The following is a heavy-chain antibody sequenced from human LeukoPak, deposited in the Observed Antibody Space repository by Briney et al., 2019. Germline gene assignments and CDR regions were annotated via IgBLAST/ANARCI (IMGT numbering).Heavy chain of an antibody. D-gene: IGHD2-2*02. Sequence: ETLSLTCTVSGGSISSGGYSWSWIRQHPGKGLEWVSAISGSGGSTYYADPVKGRFTISRDNSKNTLYLQMNSLRAEDTAVYYCAKGGEYCSSTSCYMGYFDYWGQGTLVTVSS. V-gene: IGHV3-23*01. CDR1: GGSISSGGYS. CDR3: AKGGEYCSSTSCYMGYFDY. J-gene: IGHJ4*02. CDR2: ISGSGGST.